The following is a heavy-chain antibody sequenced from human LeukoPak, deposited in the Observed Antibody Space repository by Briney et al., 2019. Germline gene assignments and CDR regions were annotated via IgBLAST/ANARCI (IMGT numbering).Heavy chain of an antibody. CDR1: GFTFSSYS. Sequence: GGSLRLSCAASGFTFSSYSMNWVRQAPGKGLEWVSSISSSSSYIYYADSVKGRFTISRDNAKNSLYLQMNSLRAEDTAVYYCARGIQSLYYMDVWGKGTTVTTSS. V-gene: IGHV3-21*01. J-gene: IGHJ6*03. CDR2: ISSSSSYI. D-gene: IGHD5-18*01. CDR3: ARGIQSLYYMDV.